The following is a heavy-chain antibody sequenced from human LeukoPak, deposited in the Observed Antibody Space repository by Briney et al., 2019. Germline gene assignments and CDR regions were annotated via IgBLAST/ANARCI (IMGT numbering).Heavy chain of an antibody. J-gene: IGHJ3*02. V-gene: IGHV3-23*01. CDR1: GFTFSSYA. CDR3: AKDWGFGGVGYNGDAFDI. CDR2: ISGSGGST. D-gene: IGHD5-24*01. Sequence: PGGSLRLSCAASGFTFSSYAMSWVRQAPGKGLEWVSAISGSGGSTYYADSVKGRFTISRDNSKNTLYLQMDSLRAEDTAVYYCAKDWGFGGVGYNGDAFDIWGQGTMVTVSS.